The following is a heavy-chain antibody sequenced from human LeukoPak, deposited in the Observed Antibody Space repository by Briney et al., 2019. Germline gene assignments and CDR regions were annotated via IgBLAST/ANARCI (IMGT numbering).Heavy chain of an antibody. J-gene: IGHJ4*02. V-gene: IGHV4-4*07. CDR1: GGSISSYY. CDR3: ARVFGSYHYFDY. CDR2: IYTSGST. Sequence: SETLSLTCTVSGGSISSYYWTWIRQPAGKGLDWIGRIYTSGSTGYNPSLKSRVTMSLDTSKNQFSLKLSSVTAADTAVYYCARVFGSYHYFDYWGQGILVIVSS. D-gene: IGHD3-16*02.